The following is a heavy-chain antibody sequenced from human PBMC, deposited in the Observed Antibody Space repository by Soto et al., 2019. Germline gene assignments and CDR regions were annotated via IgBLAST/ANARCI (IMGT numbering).Heavy chain of an antibody. D-gene: IGHD3-22*01. CDR1: GFTFSSYS. CDR2: ISASSRTL. J-gene: IGHJ6*02. V-gene: IGHV3-48*01. Sequence: PGGSLRLSCGASGFTFSSYSMNWVRQAPGKGLEWISHISASSRTLFYADSVKGRFTISRDNAKNSLYLQMNSLRAEDTAVYYCARSYYDSSASYAPYGMAFWGQGTTVTVSS. CDR3: ARSYYDSSASYAPYGMAF.